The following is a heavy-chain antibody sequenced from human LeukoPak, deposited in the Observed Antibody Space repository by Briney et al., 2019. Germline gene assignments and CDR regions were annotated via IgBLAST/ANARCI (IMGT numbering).Heavy chain of an antibody. CDR1: GFNFSNAW. D-gene: IGHD2-21*02. CDR2: IKTKPAGETT. V-gene: IGHV3-15*01. CDR3: TTCGGDCFFNY. J-gene: IGHJ4*02. Sequence: PGGSLRLSCAASGFNFSNAWMNWVRQTPGKGLEWVARIKTKPAGETTTYAAPVKGRFTISRDDSRNTLYLQMNSLKTEDTAVYYCTTCGGDCFFNYWGQGTLVTVSS.